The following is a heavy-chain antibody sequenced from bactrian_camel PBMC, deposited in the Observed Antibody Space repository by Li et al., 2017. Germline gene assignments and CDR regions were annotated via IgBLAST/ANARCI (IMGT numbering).Heavy chain of an antibody. CDR1: GFTFSSYD. CDR2: INKAGGSP. D-gene: IGHD1*01. V-gene: IGHV3S40*01. J-gene: IGHJ4*01. Sequence: VQLVESGGGLVQPGGSLRLSCAASGFTFSSYDMSWVRHVPGKGLEWVSVINKAGGSPFYADSVKGRFTISRDNAKNTLYLQMNSLSPEDTAMYYCAGIVDMTGIWCRQEDSAYLGQGTQVTVS.